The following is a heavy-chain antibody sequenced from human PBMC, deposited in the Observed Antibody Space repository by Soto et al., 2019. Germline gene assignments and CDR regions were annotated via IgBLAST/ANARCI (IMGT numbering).Heavy chain of an antibody. J-gene: IGHJ6*02. CDR2: ISGSGGST. CDR1: GFTFSSYA. V-gene: IGHV3-23*01. Sequence: EVQLLESGGGLVQPGGSLRLYCAASGFTFSSYAMSWVRQAPGKGLEWVSAISGSGGSTYYADSVKGRFTISRDNSKNTLYLQMNSLRAEDTAVYYCAKALRFLEWLDYYYYGMDVWGQGTTVTVSS. CDR3: AKALRFLEWLDYYYYGMDV. D-gene: IGHD3-3*01.